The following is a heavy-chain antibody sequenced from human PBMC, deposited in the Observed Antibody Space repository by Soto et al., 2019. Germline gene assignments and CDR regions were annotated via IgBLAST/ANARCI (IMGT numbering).Heavy chain of an antibody. V-gene: IGHV3-30*03. CDR3: ASPYDSSGYLIDAFDI. D-gene: IGHD3-22*01. CDR2: ISYDGSNK. CDR1: GFTFSSYG. J-gene: IGHJ3*02. Sequence: GGSLRLSCAASGFTFSSYGMHWVRQAPGKGLEWVAVISYDGSNKYYADSVKGRFTISRDNPKNTLYLQMNSLRAEDTAVYYCASPYDSSGYLIDAFDIWGQGTMVTVS.